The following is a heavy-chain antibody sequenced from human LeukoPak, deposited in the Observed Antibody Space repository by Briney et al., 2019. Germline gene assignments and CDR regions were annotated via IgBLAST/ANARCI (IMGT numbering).Heavy chain of an antibody. Sequence: ASVKVSCKASGYTFTSYVVSWVRQAPGQGLEWMGWISASNGNTNYAQNLQGRVTMTTATSTSTAYMELRSLRSDDTAVYYCARYPLSYSSNWHYYFDYWGQGTLLTVSS. J-gene: IGHJ4*02. V-gene: IGHV1-18*01. CDR1: GYTFTSYV. CDR3: ARYPLSYSSNWHYYFDY. CDR2: ISASNGNT. D-gene: IGHD6-13*01.